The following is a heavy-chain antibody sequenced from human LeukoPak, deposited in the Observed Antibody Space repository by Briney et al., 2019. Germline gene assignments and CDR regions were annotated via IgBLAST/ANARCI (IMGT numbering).Heavy chain of an antibody. CDR1: GGSISSSSYY. V-gene: IGHV4-39*07. CDR2: IYYSGST. CDR3: ARFREWDFWSGPNRYYFDY. D-gene: IGHD3-3*01. Sequence: PSETLSLTCTVSGGSISSSSYYWGWIRQPPGKGLEWIGSIYYSGSTYYNPSLKSRVTISVDTSKNQFSLKLSSVTAADTAVYYCARFREWDFWSGPNRYYFDYWGQGTLVTVSS. J-gene: IGHJ4*02.